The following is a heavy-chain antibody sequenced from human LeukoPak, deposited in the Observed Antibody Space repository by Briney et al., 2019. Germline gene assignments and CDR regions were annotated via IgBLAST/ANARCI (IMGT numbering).Heavy chain of an antibody. CDR3: AKDPRKGRYFDWLDGFDY. CDR2: ISYDGSNK. Sequence: PGGSLRLSCAASGFTFSSYGMHWVRQAPGKGLEWVAVISYDGSNKYYADSVKGRFTISRDNSKNTLYLQMNSLRAEDTAVYYCAKDPRKGRYFDWLDGFDYWGQGTLVTVSS. D-gene: IGHD3-9*01. V-gene: IGHV3-30*18. J-gene: IGHJ4*02. CDR1: GFTFSSYG.